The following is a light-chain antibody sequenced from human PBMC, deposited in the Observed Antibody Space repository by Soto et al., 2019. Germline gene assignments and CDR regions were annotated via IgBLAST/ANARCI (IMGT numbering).Light chain of an antibody. J-gene: IGKJ1*01. CDR3: QQYDSSPRT. V-gene: IGKV3-20*01. Sequence: EIVLTQSPGTLSLSPGERATLSCRASQSVSSGSLAWYQQKPGQAPRLFIYGASSRATGIPDRFSGSGSGTDFTLTISRVEPEDFAVYYCQQYDSSPRTFGQGTKVEIK. CDR1: QSVSSGS. CDR2: GAS.